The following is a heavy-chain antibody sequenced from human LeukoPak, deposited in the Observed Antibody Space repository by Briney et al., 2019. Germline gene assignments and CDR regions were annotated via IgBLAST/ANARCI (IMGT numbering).Heavy chain of an antibody. V-gene: IGHV3-30*03. D-gene: IGHD2-15*01. J-gene: IGHJ3*02. Sequence: PGGSLRLSCAASGFTFSSYGMHWVRQAPGKGLEWVAVISYDGSNKYYADSVKGRFTISRDNSKNTLYLQMNSLRAEDTAVYYCARTATGSSYDAFNIWGQGTMVTVSS. CDR2: ISYDGSNK. CDR1: GFTFSSYG. CDR3: ARTATGSSYDAFNI.